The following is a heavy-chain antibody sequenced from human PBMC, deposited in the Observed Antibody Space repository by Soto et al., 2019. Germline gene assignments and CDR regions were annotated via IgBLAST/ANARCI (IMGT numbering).Heavy chain of an antibody. Sequence: PGGSLRLSCAASGFTFSNAWMNWVRQAPGKGLEWVGRIKSKTDGGTTDYAAPVKGRFTISRDDSKNTLYLQMNSLKTEDTAVYYCTPSYYYGSGTSPSFDYWGQGTLVTVSS. CDR3: TPSYYYGSGTSPSFDY. V-gene: IGHV3-15*07. CDR2: IKSKTDGGTT. D-gene: IGHD3-10*01. J-gene: IGHJ4*02. CDR1: GFTFSNAW.